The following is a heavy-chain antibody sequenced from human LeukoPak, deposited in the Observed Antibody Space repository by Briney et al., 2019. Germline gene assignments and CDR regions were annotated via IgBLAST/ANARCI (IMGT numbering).Heavy chain of an antibody. CDR3: ARGQLSELLRGYYFDY. CDR2: IYSGGST. Sequence: GGSLRLSCAASGFTVSSNYMSWVRQAPGKGLEWVSVIYSGGSTYYADSVKGRFTISRDNSKNTLYLQVNSLTAEDTAVYYCARGQLSELLRGYYFDYWGQGTLVTVSS. D-gene: IGHD1-26*01. J-gene: IGHJ4*02. V-gene: IGHV3-66*01. CDR1: GFTVSSNY.